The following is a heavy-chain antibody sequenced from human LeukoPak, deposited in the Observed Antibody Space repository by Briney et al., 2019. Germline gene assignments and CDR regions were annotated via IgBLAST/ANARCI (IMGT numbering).Heavy chain of an antibody. CDR1: TFTVSTNY. CDR2: IYTGGSP. J-gene: IGHJ4*02. CDR3: VPLTDGSVDQ. V-gene: IGHV3-66*01. Sequence: PGGSLRLSCAASTFTVSTNYMTWVRQARGRGLEWVSMIYTGGSPYYADSVKGRFTISRDDSKNTLNLQMNSLRVEDTAVYYCVPLTDGSVDQWGQGTLVTVSS. D-gene: IGHD3-10*01.